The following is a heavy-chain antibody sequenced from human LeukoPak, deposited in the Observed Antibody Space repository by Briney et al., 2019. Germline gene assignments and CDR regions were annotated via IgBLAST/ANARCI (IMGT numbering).Heavy chain of an antibody. V-gene: IGHV3-30*04. CDR3: ATYRQVLLPFES. Sequence: PGGSLRLSCAASGFTFSSYVMHWVRQAPGKGLEWVAIISYDGSNEYYADSVKGRFTISRDNSKSILSLQMNSLRAEDTAIYYCATYRQVLLPFESWGQGTLVTVSS. D-gene: IGHD5-18*01. CDR2: ISYDGSNE. CDR1: GFTFSSYV. J-gene: IGHJ4*02.